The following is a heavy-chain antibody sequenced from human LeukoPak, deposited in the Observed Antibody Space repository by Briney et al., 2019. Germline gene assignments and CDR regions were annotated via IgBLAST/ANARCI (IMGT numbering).Heavy chain of an antibody. J-gene: IGHJ3*02. D-gene: IGHD2/OR15-2a*01. V-gene: IGHV1-69*05. CDR1: GGTFSSYA. CDR2: IIPIFGTA. CDR3: ARGERKLTLLRGDDAFDI. Sequence: SVKVSCKASGGTFSSYAISWVRQAPGQGLEWMGGIIPIFGTANYAQKFQGRVTITTDESTSTAYMELSSLRSEDTAVYYCARGERKLTLLRGDDAFDIWGQGTMVTVSS.